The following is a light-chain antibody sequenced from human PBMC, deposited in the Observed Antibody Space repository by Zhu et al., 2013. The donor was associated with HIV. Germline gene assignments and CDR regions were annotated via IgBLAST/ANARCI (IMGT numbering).Light chain of an antibody. CDR1: QSISSY. CDR3: QQSYSTPRFT. Sequence: DIQMTQSPSSLSASVGDRVTITCRASQSISSYLNWYQQKLGKAPKLLIYAASSLQSGVPSRFSGSGSGTDFTLTISNLQPEDFATYYCQQSYSTPRFTFGPGTKV. V-gene: IGKV1-39*01. CDR2: AAS. J-gene: IGKJ3*01.